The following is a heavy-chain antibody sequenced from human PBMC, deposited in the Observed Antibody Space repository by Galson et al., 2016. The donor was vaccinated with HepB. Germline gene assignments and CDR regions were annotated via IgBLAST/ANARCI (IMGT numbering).Heavy chain of an antibody. D-gene: IGHD3-10*01. Sequence: SLRLSCAASGFTFDDYTMHWVRQAPGKGLEWVSLISWDGLKTYYEDAVKGRFTISRDNRKNSLYLQMDNLRNEDTALYYCGKDWGSLWESSGKGMDVWGQGTTVTVSS. CDR2: ISWDGLKT. V-gene: IGHV3-43*01. J-gene: IGHJ6*02. CDR1: GFTFDDYT. CDR3: GKDWGSLWESSGKGMDV.